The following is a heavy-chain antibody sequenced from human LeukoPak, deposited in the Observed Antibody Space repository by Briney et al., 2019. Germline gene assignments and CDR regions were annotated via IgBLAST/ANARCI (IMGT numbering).Heavy chain of an antibody. V-gene: IGHV3-74*01. CDR1: GFTLSRFW. Sequence: GGSLRLSCAASGFTLSRFWMSWVRQTPGKGLVRVSQIKTDGSYTIYADSVKGRFTISRDNAENTLYLQMNSLRAEDTAVYYCAKGYNYGLDYWGQGTLVTVSS. J-gene: IGHJ4*02. CDR3: AKGYNYGLDY. D-gene: IGHD5-18*01. CDR2: IKTDGSYT.